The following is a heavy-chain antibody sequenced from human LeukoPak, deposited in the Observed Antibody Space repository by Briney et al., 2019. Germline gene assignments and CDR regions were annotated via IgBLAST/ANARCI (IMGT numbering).Heavy chain of an antibody. D-gene: IGHD6-25*01. Sequence: GGSLRLSCAASGFTFSSYAMSWVRQAPGKGLEWVSAISGSGGSTYYADSVKGRFTISRDNSKNTLYLQMNSLRAEDTAVYYCAKARLRQVYYCGMDVWGQGTTVTVSS. CDR1: GFTFSSYA. CDR2: ISGSGGST. J-gene: IGHJ6*02. V-gene: IGHV3-23*01. CDR3: AKARLRQVYYCGMDV.